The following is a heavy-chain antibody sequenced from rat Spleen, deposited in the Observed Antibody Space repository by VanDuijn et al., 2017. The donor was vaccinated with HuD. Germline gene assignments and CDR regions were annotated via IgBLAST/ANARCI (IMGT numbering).Heavy chain of an antibody. V-gene: IGHV5-62*01. D-gene: IGHD1-9*01. CDR1: GFTFSSYG. CDR3: ARWASYYGYNYDVMDA. J-gene: IGHJ4*01. CDR2: ISSSNAT. Sequence: VQLVESGGGLVQPGKSLKLSCSASGFTFSSYGMHWIRQAPGKGLDWVAYISSSNATVYADAVKGRFTISRDNSKNTLYLQLNSLKSEDTAIYYCARWASYYGYNYDVMDAWGQGASVTVSS.